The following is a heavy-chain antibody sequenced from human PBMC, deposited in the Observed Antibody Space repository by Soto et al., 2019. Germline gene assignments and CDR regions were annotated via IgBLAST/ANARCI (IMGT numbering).Heavy chain of an antibody. Sequence: SQTLSLTCAISGDSVFSSTAAWNWISQSPSRGLEWLGRTYYGSKWYNDYAVSVKSRITINPDTSKHQFSLQLNSVTPEDTAVYYCARDRSGSGWFNAFDIWGHGTMVTVSS. V-gene: IGHV6-1*01. CDR1: GDSVFSSTAA. CDR2: TYYGSKWYN. CDR3: ARDRSGSGWFNAFDI. D-gene: IGHD6-19*01. J-gene: IGHJ3*02.